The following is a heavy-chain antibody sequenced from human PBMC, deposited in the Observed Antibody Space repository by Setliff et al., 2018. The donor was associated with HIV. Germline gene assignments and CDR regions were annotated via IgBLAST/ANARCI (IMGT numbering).Heavy chain of an antibody. CDR3: GRSGKSGELYAY. J-gene: IGHJ4*02. CDR2: IYPIDSDT. CDR1: GYSFTNYW. D-gene: IGHD3-10*01. V-gene: IGHV5-51*01. Sequence: LGESLKISCKGSGYSFTNYWVGWVRQMPGRGLEWVGIIYPIDSDTKYSPSFWGRVTISVDKSTNTAYLHWNSLRPADTAMYYCGRSGKSGELYAYWGQGTQVTVSS.